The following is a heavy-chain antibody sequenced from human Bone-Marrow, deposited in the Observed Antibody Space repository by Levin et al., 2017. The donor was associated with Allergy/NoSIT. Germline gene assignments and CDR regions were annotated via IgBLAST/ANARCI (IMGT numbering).Heavy chain of an antibody. CDR3: ARTNGRSGWGRGSYYYMDV. D-gene: IGHD6-19*01. Sequence: PSETLSLTCTVSGGSISSSSYYWGWIRQPPGKGLEWIGSIYYSGSTYYNPSLKSRVTISVDTSKNQFSLKLSSVTAADTAVYYCARTNGRSGWGRGSYYYMDVWGKGTTVTVSS. V-gene: IGHV4-39*01. J-gene: IGHJ6*03. CDR1: GGSISSSSYY. CDR2: IYYSGST.